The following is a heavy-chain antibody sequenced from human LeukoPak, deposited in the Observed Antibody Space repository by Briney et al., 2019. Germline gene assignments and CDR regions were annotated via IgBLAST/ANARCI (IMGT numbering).Heavy chain of an antibody. CDR3: ARNIAAAGIDY. D-gene: IGHD6-13*01. CDR2: IYYSGST. Sequence: PSETLSLTCTVFGGSISSGGYYWSWIRQHPGKGLEWIGYIYYSGSTYYNPSLKSRVTISVDTSKNQFSLKLSSVTAADTAVYYCARNIAAAGIDYWGQGTLVTVSS. V-gene: IGHV4-31*03. J-gene: IGHJ4*02. CDR1: GGSISSGGYY.